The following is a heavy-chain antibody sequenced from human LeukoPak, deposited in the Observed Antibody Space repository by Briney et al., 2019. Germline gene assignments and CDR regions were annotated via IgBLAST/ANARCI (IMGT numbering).Heavy chain of an antibody. V-gene: IGHV1-69*05. CDR3: GVVTTGGYYYYYYMDV. CDR2: IIPIFGTA. CDR1: GGTFSSYA. D-gene: IGHD4-11*01. Sequence: SVKVSCKASGGTFSSYAISWVRQAPGQGLEWMGGIIPIFGTANYAQKFQGRVTITTDESTSTAYMELSSLRSEDTAVYYCGVVTTGGYYYYYYMDVWGKGTTVTVSS. J-gene: IGHJ6*03.